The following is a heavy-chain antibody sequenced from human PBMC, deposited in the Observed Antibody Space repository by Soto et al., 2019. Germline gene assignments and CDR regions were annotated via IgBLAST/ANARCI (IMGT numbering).Heavy chain of an antibody. CDR2: IKEDGSGK. V-gene: IGHV3-7*01. Sequence: GGSLRLSCTASGFTFSSYWMSWVRQAPGKGLGWVANIKEDGSGKYYADSVKGRFTMSRDNAKNSVSLQMNSLRAEDTAVYYCAREYTAWPLAYGLDVWGQGTTVTVSS. CDR3: AREYTAWPLAYGLDV. CDR1: GFTFSSYW. D-gene: IGHD2-2*02. J-gene: IGHJ6*02.